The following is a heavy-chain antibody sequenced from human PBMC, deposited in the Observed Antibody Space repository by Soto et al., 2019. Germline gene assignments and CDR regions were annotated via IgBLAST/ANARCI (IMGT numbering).Heavy chain of an antibody. D-gene: IGHD5-18*01. Sequence: QVQLVQSGAEVKKPGASVKVSYKASGYTFTSYGISWVRQAPGQGLEWMGWISAYNGNTNYAQKLQGRVTMTTDTSTSTAYMELRSLRSDDTAVYYCAREGFRGYSYPPSQSDYWGQGTLVTVSS. CDR1: GYTFTSYG. V-gene: IGHV1-18*01. J-gene: IGHJ4*02. CDR2: ISAYNGNT. CDR3: AREGFRGYSYPPSQSDY.